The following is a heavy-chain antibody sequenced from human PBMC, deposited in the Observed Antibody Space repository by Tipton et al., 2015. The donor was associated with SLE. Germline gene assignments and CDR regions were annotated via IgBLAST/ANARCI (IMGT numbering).Heavy chain of an antibody. Sequence: LRLSCTVSGGSISSDAFYWTWIRQHPGKGLECIGYIYDSGSAYYNPSLQSRLTISIDTSKNQFSLKLSSVTAADTAVYYCARGHFDHDAFDIWGHGILVTVSS. V-gene: IGHV4-31*02. CDR2: IYDSGSA. J-gene: IGHJ3*02. CDR1: GGSISSDAFY. CDR3: ARGHFDHDAFDI. D-gene: IGHD2/OR15-2a*01.